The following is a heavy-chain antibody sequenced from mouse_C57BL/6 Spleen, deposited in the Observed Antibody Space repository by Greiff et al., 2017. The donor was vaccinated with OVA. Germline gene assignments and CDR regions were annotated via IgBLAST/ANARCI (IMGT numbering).Heavy chain of an antibody. Sequence: EVQLQQSGPELVKPGASVKISCKASGYTFTDYYMNWVKQSHGKSLEWIGDINPNNGGTSYNQKFKGKATLTVDKSSSTAYMDLRSLTSEDSAVYYCAIPSYYYGSSVYAMDYWGQGTSVTVSS. V-gene: IGHV1-26*01. D-gene: IGHD1-1*01. CDR3: AIPSYYYGSSVYAMDY. CDR2: INPNNGGT. J-gene: IGHJ4*01. CDR1: GYTFTDYY.